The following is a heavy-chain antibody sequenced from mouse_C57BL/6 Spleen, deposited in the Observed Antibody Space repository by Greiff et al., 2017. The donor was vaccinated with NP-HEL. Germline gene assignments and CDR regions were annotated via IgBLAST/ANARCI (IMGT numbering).Heavy chain of an antibody. V-gene: IGHV1-82*01. Sequence: VQLQQSGPELVKPGASVKISCKASGYAFSSSWMNWVKQRPGKGLEWIGRIYPGDGDTNYNGKFKGKATLTADKSSSTAYTHLSSLTSEDSAVYFCASAEYFDYWGQGTTLTVSS. CDR1: GYAFSSSW. CDR3: ASAEYFDY. J-gene: IGHJ2*01. CDR2: IYPGDGDT.